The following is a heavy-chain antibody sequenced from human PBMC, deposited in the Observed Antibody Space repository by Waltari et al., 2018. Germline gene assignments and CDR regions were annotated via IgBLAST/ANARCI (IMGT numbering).Heavy chain of an antibody. CDR2: IYSGGNT. CDR3: ARVEDGYNYHYFDY. V-gene: IGHV3-53*01. J-gene: IGHJ4*02. Sequence: EVQLVESGGGLIQPGGSLRLSCAASGFTVSSHYMTWVRQAPGKGLEWVSVIYSGGNTYYADSVKGRFTISRDNSKNTLYLQMNSLRAEDTAVYYCARVEDGYNYHYFDYWGQGTLVTVSS. CDR1: GFTVSSHY. D-gene: IGHD5-12*01.